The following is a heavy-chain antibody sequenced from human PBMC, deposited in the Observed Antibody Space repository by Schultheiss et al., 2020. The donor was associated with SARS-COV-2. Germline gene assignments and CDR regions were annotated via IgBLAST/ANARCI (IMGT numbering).Heavy chain of an antibody. CDR3: ASGGMGSGWWLDYYGMDV. Sequence: ASVKVSCKASGYTFTSYYMHWVRQAPGQGLEWMGIINPNSGNTGYAQKFQGRVTMTRNTSISTAYMELSSLRSEDTAVYYCASGGMGSGWWLDYYGMDVWGQGTTVTVSS. D-gene: IGHD6-19*01. CDR1: GYTFTSYY. J-gene: IGHJ6*02. V-gene: IGHV1-8*02. CDR2: INPNSGNT.